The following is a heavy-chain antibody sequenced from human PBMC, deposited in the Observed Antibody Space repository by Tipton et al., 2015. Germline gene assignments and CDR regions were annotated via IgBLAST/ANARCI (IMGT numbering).Heavy chain of an antibody. J-gene: IGHJ4*02. D-gene: IGHD6-13*01. Sequence: TLSLTCTVSGVSISSTGYYWGWIRQPPGKGLEWIGSIYYSGDTYYNPSLKSRVTISEDTSKNQFSLKLNSVTAADAAMYYCARGNANSSSWHFDFWGQGTKVIVSP. V-gene: IGHV4-39*01. CDR1: GVSISSTGYY. CDR2: IYYSGDT. CDR3: ARGNANSSSWHFDF.